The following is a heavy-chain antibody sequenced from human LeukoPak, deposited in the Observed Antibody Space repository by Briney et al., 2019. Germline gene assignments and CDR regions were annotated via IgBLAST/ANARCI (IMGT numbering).Heavy chain of an antibody. CDR2: ISGSGGST. J-gene: IGHJ4*02. V-gene: IGHV3-23*01. D-gene: IGHD5-18*01. Sequence: TGGSLRLSCAASGFPFSSYAMSWVRQAPGKGLEWVSAISGSGGSTYYADSVKGRFTISRDNSKNTLYLQMNSLRAEDTAVYYCAKGRIQLWSPDYWGQGTLVTVSS. CDR1: GFPFSSYA. CDR3: AKGRIQLWSPDY.